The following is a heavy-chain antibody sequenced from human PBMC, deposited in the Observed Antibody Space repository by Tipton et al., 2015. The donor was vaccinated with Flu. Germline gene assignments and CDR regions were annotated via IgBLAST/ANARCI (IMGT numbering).Heavy chain of an antibody. V-gene: IGHV4-59*08. Sequence: TLSLTCTVSGGSISSYYWSWIRQPAGKGLEWIGYIYYSGSTNYNPSLKSRVTISVDTSKNQFSLKLSSVTAADTAVYYCARHADYGDYALTHFDYWGQGTLVTVSS. J-gene: IGHJ4*02. CDR2: IYYSGST. CDR3: ARHADYGDYALTHFDY. D-gene: IGHD4-17*01. CDR1: GGSISSYY.